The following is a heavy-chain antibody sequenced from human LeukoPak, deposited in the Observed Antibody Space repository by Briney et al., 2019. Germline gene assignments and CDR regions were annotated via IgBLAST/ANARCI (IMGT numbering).Heavy chain of an antibody. V-gene: IGHV3-23*01. D-gene: IGHD4-17*01. J-gene: IGHJ6*03. CDR2: ISGSGGST. CDR1: GFTFDDYA. CDR3: AKGAVTTSYYYYYYMDV. Sequence: PGRSLRLSCAASGFTFDDYAMSWVRQAPGKGLEWVSAISGSGGSTYYAGSVKGRFTISRDNSKNTLYLQMNSLRAEDTAVYYCAKGAVTTSYYYYYYMDVWGKGTTVTVSS.